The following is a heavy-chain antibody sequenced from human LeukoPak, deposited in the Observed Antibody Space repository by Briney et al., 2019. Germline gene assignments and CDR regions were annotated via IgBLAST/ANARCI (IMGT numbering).Heavy chain of an antibody. CDR3: ARWGEHTTLRVHAFDI. Sequence: SETLSLTCTVSGDCIRNFYWNWIRQPPRKGLEGIGYGHYSGSTNYNPSLNNRLTFSVATSKNPFSLHLTSVPAADTAVYYCARWGEHTTLRVHAFDIWGQGTMVTVSS. CDR1: GDCIRNFY. D-gene: IGHD2-21*01. V-gene: IGHV4-59*01. J-gene: IGHJ3*02. CDR2: GHYSGST.